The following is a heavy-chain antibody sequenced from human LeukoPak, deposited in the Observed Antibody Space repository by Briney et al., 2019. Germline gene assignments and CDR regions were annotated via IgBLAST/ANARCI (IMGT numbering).Heavy chain of an antibody. D-gene: IGHD3-10*01. Sequence: GGSLRLSCAASGFTFSSYSMNWVRQAPGKGLEWVSYISSSSSTIYYADSVKGRFTISRDNAKNSLYLQMNSLRAEDTAVYYCARGAITMVRGAIDYWGQGTLVTVSS. J-gene: IGHJ4*02. CDR1: GFTFSSYS. CDR3: ARGAITMVRGAIDY. CDR2: ISSSSSTI. V-gene: IGHV3-48*01.